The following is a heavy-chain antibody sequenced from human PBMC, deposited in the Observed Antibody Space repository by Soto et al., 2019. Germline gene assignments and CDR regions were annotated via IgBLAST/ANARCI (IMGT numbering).Heavy chain of an antibody. J-gene: IGHJ4*02. CDR3: AKEGEYSGSPIFDY. V-gene: IGHV3-30*18. Sequence: QVQLVESGGGVVQPGRSLRLSCAASGITFSSYGMHWVRQAPGKGLEWVAVISYDGNDKYYADSVKGRFTISRDNSKNTLYLQMNSLRAEDTAVYYCAKEGEYSGSPIFDYWGQGTLVTVSS. D-gene: IGHD1-26*01. CDR1: GITFSSYG. CDR2: ISYDGNDK.